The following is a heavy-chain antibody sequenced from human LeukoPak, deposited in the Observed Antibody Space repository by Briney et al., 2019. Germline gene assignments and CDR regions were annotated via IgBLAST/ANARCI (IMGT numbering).Heavy chain of an antibody. CDR2: ISGSGDTT. V-gene: IGHV3-23*01. D-gene: IGHD3-3*01. J-gene: IGHJ4*02. CDR3: AKIPEVANYTVPNFDF. Sequence: PGGSLRLSCATSGFIFSNYAVNWVRQAPGKGLEWVAIISGSGDTTYYADSVKGRFTISRDNSKNTLYLQMNSLRAEETAVYYCAKIPEVANYTVPNFDFWGQGTLVTVSS. CDR1: GFIFSNYA.